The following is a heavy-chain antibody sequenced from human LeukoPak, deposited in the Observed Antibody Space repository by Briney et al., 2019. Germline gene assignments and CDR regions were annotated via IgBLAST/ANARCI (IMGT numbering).Heavy chain of an antibody. J-gene: IGHJ4*03. Sequence: SETLSLTCIVSGGSIVDYYWSWIRQPPGKGLEWIGSISYSGSANYSPSLKSRVTISVDTPRNQFSLEMTSVTAADSAVYYCARDVGFGYFDYWGQGTVVTVSS. D-gene: IGHD1-26*01. CDR2: ISYSGSA. V-gene: IGHV4-59*01. CDR1: GGSIVDYY. CDR3: ARDVGFGYFDY.